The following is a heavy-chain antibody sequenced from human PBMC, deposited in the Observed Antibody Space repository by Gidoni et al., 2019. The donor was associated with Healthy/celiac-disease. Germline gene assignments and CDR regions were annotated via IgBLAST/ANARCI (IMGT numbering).Heavy chain of an antibody. Sequence: QVQLQQWGAGLLKPSETLSLTCAVYGGSFSGYYWSWIRQPPGKGLEWIGEINHSGSTNYNPSLKSRVTISVDTSKNQFSLKLSSVTAADTAVYYCARGFGKRGYSYAGGEGMRYWGQGTLVTVSS. CDR3: ARGFGKRGYSYAGGEGMRY. D-gene: IGHD5-18*01. CDR1: GGSFSGYY. CDR2: INHSGST. J-gene: IGHJ4*02. V-gene: IGHV4-34*01.